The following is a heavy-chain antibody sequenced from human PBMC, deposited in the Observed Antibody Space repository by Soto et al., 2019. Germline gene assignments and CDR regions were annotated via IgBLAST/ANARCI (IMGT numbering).Heavy chain of an antibody. Sequence: GGSLRLSCAASGFNFNSYTINWVRQAPGKRLEWLSYISRIGYIFSTDSVRGRFTISRDNAKNSVYLQINSLRAEDTAVYFCARVCSGGSCYPGMDVWGQGTTVTVSS. CDR3: ARVCSGGSCYPGMDV. J-gene: IGHJ6*02. CDR2: ISRIGYI. CDR1: GFNFNSYT. D-gene: IGHD2-15*01. V-gene: IGHV3-21*05.